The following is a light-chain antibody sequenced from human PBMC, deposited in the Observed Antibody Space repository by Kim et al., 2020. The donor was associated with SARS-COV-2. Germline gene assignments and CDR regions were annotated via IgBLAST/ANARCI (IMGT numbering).Light chain of an antibody. CDR1: QSVTSNC. V-gene: IGKV3-20*01. Sequence: PGERATRSCRASQSVTSNCLAWDQQKPGQAPRLLIFGAASRAIGIPDRFTGSGSGTDFTLTISRLEPEDFAVYYCQQYGSSPGIAFGQGTRLEIK. CDR3: QQYGSSPGIA. J-gene: IGKJ5*01. CDR2: GAA.